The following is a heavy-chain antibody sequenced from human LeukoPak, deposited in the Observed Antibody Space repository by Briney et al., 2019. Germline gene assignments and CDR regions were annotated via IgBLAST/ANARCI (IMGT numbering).Heavy chain of an antibody. CDR3: ARWYYDILTGYLIDY. D-gene: IGHD3-9*01. J-gene: IGHJ4*02. CDR2: INPNSGGT. Sequence: ASVKVSCPASGYTFTGYYMHWVRQAPGQGLAWLGWINPNSGGTNYAQKFQGRVTMTRDTSISTAYMELSRLRSDDTAVYYCARWYYDILTGYLIDYWGQGTLVTVSS. CDR1: GYTFTGYY. V-gene: IGHV1-2*02.